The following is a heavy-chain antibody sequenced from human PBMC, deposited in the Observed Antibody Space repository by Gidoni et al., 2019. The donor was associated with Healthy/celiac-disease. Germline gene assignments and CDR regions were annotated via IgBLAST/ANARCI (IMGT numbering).Heavy chain of an antibody. CDR3: AKDVPSGSYGRNYYYGMDV. CDR2: ISGSGGST. D-gene: IGHD1-26*01. J-gene: IGHJ6*02. Sequence: EVQLLESGGGLVQPGGSLGLPGAASGFTFSSPAMSWVRQAPGKGLEWVSAISGSGGSTYYADSVKGRFTISRDNSKNTLYLQMNSLRAEDTAVYYCAKDVPSGSYGRNYYYGMDVWGQGTTVTVSS. V-gene: IGHV3-23*01. CDR1: GFTFSSPA.